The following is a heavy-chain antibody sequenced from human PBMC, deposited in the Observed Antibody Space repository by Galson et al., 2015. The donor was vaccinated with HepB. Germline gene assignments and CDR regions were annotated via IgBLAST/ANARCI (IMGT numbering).Heavy chain of an antibody. V-gene: IGHV3-48*02. D-gene: IGHD5-12*01. CDR1: GFTFSSYS. CDR3: ARVHSGYELYYYYYGMDV. Sequence: SLRLSCAASGFTFSSYSMNWVRQAPGKGLEWVSYISSSSSTIYYADSVKGRFTISRDNAKNSLYLQMNSLRDEDTAVYYCARVHSGYELYYYYYGMDVWGQGTTVTVSS. J-gene: IGHJ6*02. CDR2: ISSSSSTI.